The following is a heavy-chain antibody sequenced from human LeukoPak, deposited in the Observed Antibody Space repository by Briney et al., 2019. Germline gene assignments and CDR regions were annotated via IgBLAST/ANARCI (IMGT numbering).Heavy chain of an antibody. V-gene: IGHV1-2*02. D-gene: IGHD6-6*01. J-gene: IGHJ4*02. Sequence: GASVKVSCKASGYPFTTYYIHWVRQAPGQGPEWMGWVIPSSGDTKYAQKFQGRVTMTRDTSINTAYMELSALTSDDTAMYFCATVLSWGQGTLVTVSS. CDR3: ATVLS. CDR2: VIPSSGDT. CDR1: GYPFTTYY.